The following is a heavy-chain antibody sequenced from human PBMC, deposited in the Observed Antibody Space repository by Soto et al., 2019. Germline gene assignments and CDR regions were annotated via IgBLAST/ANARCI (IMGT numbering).Heavy chain of an antibody. D-gene: IGHD1-7*01. CDR3: VLRGTATLAFDI. CDR2: ISHDGNNR. J-gene: IGHJ3*02. V-gene: IGHV3-30-3*01. CDR1: GFTFSIYA. Sequence: QVQVVESGGGVVQPGRSLRLSCAASGFTFSIYAMHWVRQAPGKGLEWLASISHDGNNRYYAGSVRGRFTISRDNSRNTLYLQMNSLRRDYPVVYSCVLRGTATLAFDIWGQGTMVSVSS.